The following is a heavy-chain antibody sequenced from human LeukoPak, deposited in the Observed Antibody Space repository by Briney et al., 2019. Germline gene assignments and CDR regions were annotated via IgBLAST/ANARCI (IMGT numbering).Heavy chain of an antibody. CDR2: IYYSGST. CDR3: ARQSYFDWLSGDY. Sequence: SETLSLTCTVSGGSISSSSYYWGWIRQPPGKGLEWIGSIYYSGSTYYNPSLKGRVTISVDTSKNQFSLKLSSVTAADTAVYYCARQSYFDWLSGDYWGQGTLVTVSS. J-gene: IGHJ4*02. CDR1: GGSISSSSYY. V-gene: IGHV4-39*01. D-gene: IGHD3-9*01.